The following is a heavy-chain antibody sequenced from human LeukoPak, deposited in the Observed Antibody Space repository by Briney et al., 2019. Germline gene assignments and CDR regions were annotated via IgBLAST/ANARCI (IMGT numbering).Heavy chain of an antibody. CDR2: IIPIFGTA. CDR1: GGTFSSYA. D-gene: IGHD2-2*01. Sequence: SVKVSCKASGGTFSSYAISWVRQAPGQGLEWMGGIIPIFGTANYAQKFQGRVTITADESTSTAYMELSSLRSEDTAVYYCAREGGVGPAAIRGAFDIWGQGTMVTVSS. V-gene: IGHV1-69*13. J-gene: IGHJ3*02. CDR3: AREGGVGPAAIRGAFDI.